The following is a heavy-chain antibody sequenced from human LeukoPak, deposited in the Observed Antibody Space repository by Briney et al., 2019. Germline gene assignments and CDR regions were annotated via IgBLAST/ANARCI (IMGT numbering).Heavy chain of an antibody. D-gene: IGHD3-10*01. CDR3: ARQNFLVRGIINVYYFYYYMDI. CDR1: GGSFSGYY. Sequence: PSETLSLTCAVYGGSFSGYYWSWIRQPPGKGLEWIGESNHNGSTNYHPSLKSRVTISLDTSKNQFSLKLSSMTAADTAVYFCARQNFLVRGIINVYYFYYYMDIWGKGTTVTVSS. V-gene: IGHV4-34*01. J-gene: IGHJ6*03. CDR2: SNHNGST.